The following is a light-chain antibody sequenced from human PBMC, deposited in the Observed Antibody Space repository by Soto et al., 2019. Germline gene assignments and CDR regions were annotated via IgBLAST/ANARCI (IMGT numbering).Light chain of an antibody. J-gene: IGLJ3*02. Sequence: QSALTQPASVSGSPGQLITISCTGSNNDVGAYNYVSWYQQHPGKAPKLIIYEVNNQPSGVSHRFSGSKSGNTASLTISGLQADDEADYYCASYTISSTRVFGGGTKVTVL. V-gene: IGLV2-14*01. CDR2: EVN. CDR1: NNDVGAYNY. CDR3: ASYTISSTRV.